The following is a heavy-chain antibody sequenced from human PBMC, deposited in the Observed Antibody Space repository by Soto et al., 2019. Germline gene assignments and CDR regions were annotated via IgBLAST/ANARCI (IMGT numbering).Heavy chain of an antibody. CDR3: ARRTSYYYGSGSSPWFDP. CDR1: GGSISSYY. CDR2: IYYSGST. J-gene: IGHJ5*02. Sequence: QVQLQESGPGLVKPSETLSLTCTVSGGSISSYYWSWIRQPPGKGLEWIGYIYYSGSTNYNPSLKSRVTISVDTSKNQCSLKLSSVTAADTAVYYCARRTSYYYGSGSSPWFDPWGQGTLVTVSS. D-gene: IGHD3-10*01. V-gene: IGHV4-59*01.